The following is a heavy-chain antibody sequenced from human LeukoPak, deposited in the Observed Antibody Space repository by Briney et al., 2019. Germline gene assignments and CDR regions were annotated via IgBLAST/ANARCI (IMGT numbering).Heavy chain of an antibody. CDR3: AHRGYCSSTSCYGRSRGWFDP. D-gene: IGHD2-2*01. CDR2: IYWNDDK. Sequence: SGPTLVNPTQTLTLTCTFSGFSLSTSGVGVGWIRQPPGKALEWLALIYWNDDKRYSPSLKSRLTITKDTSKNQVVLTMTNMDPVDTATYYCAHRGYCSSTSCYGRSRGWFDPLGQGTLVTVSS. CDR1: GFSLSTSGVG. V-gene: IGHV2-5*01. J-gene: IGHJ5*02.